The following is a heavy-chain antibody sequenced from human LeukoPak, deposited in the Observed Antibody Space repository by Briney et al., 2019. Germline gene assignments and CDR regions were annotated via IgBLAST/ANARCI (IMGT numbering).Heavy chain of an antibody. CDR3: AIARGSGSFPDAFDI. V-gene: IGHV1-24*01. D-gene: IGHD3-10*01. CDR2: FDPEDGET. CDR1: GYTLTELS. J-gene: IGHJ3*02. Sequence: ASVKVSCTVSGYTLTELSMHWVRQAPGKGLEWMGGFDPEDGETIYAQKFQGRVTMTEDTSTDTAYMELSSLRSEDTAVYYCAIARGSGSFPDAFDIWGEGTMVTDSP.